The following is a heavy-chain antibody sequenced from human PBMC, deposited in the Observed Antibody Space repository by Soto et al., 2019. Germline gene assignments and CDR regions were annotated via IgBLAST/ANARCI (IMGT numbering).Heavy chain of an antibody. CDR1: GFTFSTYP. CDR3: AKEVGATRGDY. V-gene: IGHV3-23*01. Sequence: EVQLLESGGGLEQPGGSLRLSCAASGFTFSTYPMSWVRQAPGKGLEWVSAITGSGSTTYYADSVQGRFTISRDNSKNPLYLQMNSLRAEDTAVYYCAKEVGATRGDYWGQGALVTVSS. D-gene: IGHD1-26*01. CDR2: ITGSGSTT. J-gene: IGHJ4*02.